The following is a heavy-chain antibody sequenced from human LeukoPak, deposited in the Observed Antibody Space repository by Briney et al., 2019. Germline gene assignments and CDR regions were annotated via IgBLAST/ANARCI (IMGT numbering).Heavy chain of an antibody. J-gene: IGHJ2*01. CDR1: GFTFSSSS. CDR3: ARAPSDENYFPWYFDL. V-gene: IGHV3-21*01. Sequence: GGSLRLSCAASGFTFSSSSLNWVRQAPGKGLEWVSSITRHSTYIYYADSMKGRFTISRDSAKNSLYLQMNSLRADDTAVYYCARAPSDENYFPWYFDLWGRGTLVTVSS. CDR2: ITRHSTYI. D-gene: IGHD2/OR15-2a*01.